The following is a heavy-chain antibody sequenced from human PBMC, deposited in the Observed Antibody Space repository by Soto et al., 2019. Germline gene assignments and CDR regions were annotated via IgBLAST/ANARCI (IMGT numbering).Heavy chain of an antibody. J-gene: IGHJ5*02. D-gene: IGHD3-10*01. CDR3: AHQDFYGSGSYYTGSLMGHNWFDP. V-gene: IGHV2-5*02. Sequence: QITLKESGPTLVKPTQTLTLTCTFSGFSLSTSGVGVGWIRQPPGKALEWLALIYWDDDKRYSPSLKSRLTITKDTSKNQVVLTMTNMDPVDTATYYCAHQDFYGSGSYYTGSLMGHNWFDPWGQGTLVTVSS. CDR2: IYWDDDK. CDR1: GFSLSTSGVG.